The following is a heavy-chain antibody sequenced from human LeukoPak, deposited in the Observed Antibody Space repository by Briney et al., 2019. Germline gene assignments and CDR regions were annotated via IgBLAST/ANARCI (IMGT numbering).Heavy chain of an antibody. CDR3: ARGEVFDY. D-gene: IGHD1-26*01. V-gene: IGHV3-66*01. J-gene: IGHJ4*02. Sequence: PGGSLRLSCAVSGFTVSSNYMSWVRQAPGKGLEWVSIIYSGDSTFYADSVKGRFTISRDNSKHTLYLQMNSLRAEDTAVYYCARGEVFDYWGQGTLVTVSS. CDR1: GFTVSSNY. CDR2: IYSGDST.